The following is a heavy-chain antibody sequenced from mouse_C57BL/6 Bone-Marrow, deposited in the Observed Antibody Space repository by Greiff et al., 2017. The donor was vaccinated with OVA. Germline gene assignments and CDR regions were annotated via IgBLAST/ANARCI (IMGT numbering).Heavy chain of an antibody. CDR2: INPNNGGT. V-gene: IGHV1-26*01. CDR1: GYTFTDYY. CDR3: ARSAGGYYGSSYDEAY. J-gene: IGHJ3*01. D-gene: IGHD1-1*01. Sequence: EVQLQQSGPELVKPGASVKISCKASGYTFTDYYMNWVKQSHGKSLEWIGDINPNNGGTSYNQKFKGKATLTVDKSSSTAYMELRSLTSEDSAVYYCARSAGGYYGSSYDEAYWGQGTLVTVSA.